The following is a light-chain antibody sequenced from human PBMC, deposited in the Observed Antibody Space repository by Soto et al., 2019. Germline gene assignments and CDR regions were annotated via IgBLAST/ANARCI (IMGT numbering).Light chain of an antibody. V-gene: IGKV3-15*01. Sequence: EIVMTQSPATLSVSPGERATLSCRASQSVSSNLAWYQQKPGQAPRLLIYGASTRATGIPARFSGSGSGTEFTLTISSLQSEDFAVYYCQQYNNWPSKFGQGTKV. CDR1: QSVSSN. J-gene: IGKJ1*01. CDR3: QQYNNWPSK. CDR2: GAS.